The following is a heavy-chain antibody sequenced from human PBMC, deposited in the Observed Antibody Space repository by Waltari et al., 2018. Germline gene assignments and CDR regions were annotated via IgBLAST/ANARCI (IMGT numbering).Heavy chain of an antibody. V-gene: IGHV4-39*01. Sequence: QLQLQESGPGLVKPSETLSLTCVVSGGSIISAAYYWGWVRQPPGKGLEFIGSMYYSGRHYLNQSLKRRVNISVDTSQNQFSLRLSSVTAADTAVYYCARQDYYYVKGYFDLWGRGTLVTVSS. CDR3: ARQDYYYVKGYFDL. CDR2: MYYSGRH. D-gene: IGHD3-22*01. J-gene: IGHJ2*01. CDR1: GGSIISAAYY.